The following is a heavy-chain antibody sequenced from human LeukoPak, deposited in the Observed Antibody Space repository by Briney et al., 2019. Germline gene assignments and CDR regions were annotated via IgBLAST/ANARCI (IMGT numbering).Heavy chain of an antibody. CDR1: GGTFSSYA. Sequence: SVKVSCKASGGTFSSYAISWVRQAPGQGLEWMGRIIPIFGIANYAQKFQGRVTITADKSTSTAYMELSSLKSEDTAVYYCARAPYSRGWADYWGQGTLVTVSS. V-gene: IGHV1-69*04. CDR3: ARAPYSRGWADY. J-gene: IGHJ4*02. D-gene: IGHD6-19*01. CDR2: IIPIFGIA.